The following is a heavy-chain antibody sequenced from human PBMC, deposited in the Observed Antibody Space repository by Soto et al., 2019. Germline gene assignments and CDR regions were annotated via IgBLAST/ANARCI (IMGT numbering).Heavy chain of an antibody. J-gene: IGHJ5*02. D-gene: IGHD6-13*01. CDR2: INHSGST. CDR3: ARAGISSSSSLNWFDP. CDR1: CGSFSGYY. Sequence: PSETLSLTCAVYCGSFSGYYWSWIRQPPGKGLEWIGEINHSGSTNYNPSLKSRVTISVDTSKNQFSLKLSSVTAADTAVYYCARAGISSSSSLNWFDPWGQGTLVTVSS. V-gene: IGHV4-34*01.